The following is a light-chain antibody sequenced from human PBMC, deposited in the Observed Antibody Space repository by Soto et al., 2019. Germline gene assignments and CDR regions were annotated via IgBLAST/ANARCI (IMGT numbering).Light chain of an antibody. CDR1: QSVGSN. V-gene: IGKV3-15*01. CDR2: GAS. J-gene: IGKJ2*01. Sequence: EIMMTQSPATLSVSPGDRATLSCRASQSVGSNLAWYQQKPGQAPRLLIYGASTRATGIPARFTGSGSGTEFTLTISSLQSEDFAVYSCQQYNNWPPGKYTFGPGTKLEIK. CDR3: QQYNNWPPGKYT.